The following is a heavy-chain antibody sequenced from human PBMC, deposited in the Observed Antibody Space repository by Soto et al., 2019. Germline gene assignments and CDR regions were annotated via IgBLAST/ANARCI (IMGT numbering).Heavy chain of an antibody. CDR1: GYTFTGYY. CDR2: INPNSGGT. CDR3: AREMYYYDSSGYYRYFDY. D-gene: IGHD3-22*01. J-gene: IGHJ4*02. Sequence: GASVKVSCKASGYTFTGYYMHWVRQAPGQGLEWMGWINPNSGGTSYAQKFQGWVTMTRDTSISTAYMELSRLRSDDTAVYYCAREMYYYDSSGYYRYFDYWGQGTLVTVSS. V-gene: IGHV1-2*04.